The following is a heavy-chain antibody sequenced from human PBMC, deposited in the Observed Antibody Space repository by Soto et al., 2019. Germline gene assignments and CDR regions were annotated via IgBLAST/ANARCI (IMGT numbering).Heavy chain of an antibody. CDR3: ARDQVGATGDY. Sequence: VASVKVSCKASGYTFTSYYMHWVRQAPGQGLEWMGIINPSGGSTSYAQKFQGRVTMTTDTSTSTAYMELRSLRSDDTAVYYCARDQVGATGDYWGQGTLVTVSS. V-gene: IGHV1-46*01. CDR1: GYTFTSYY. D-gene: IGHD1-26*01. J-gene: IGHJ4*02. CDR2: INPSGGST.